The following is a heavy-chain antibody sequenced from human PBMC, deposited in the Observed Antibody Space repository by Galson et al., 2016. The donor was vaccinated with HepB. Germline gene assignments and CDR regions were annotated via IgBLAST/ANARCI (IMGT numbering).Heavy chain of an antibody. CDR3: ASSRYYYEFSGYLFDY. J-gene: IGHJ4*02. Sequence: TLSLTCTVSGDSISSDDYYWSWIRQPPGKGLEWIGYIYYRGSTYYNPSLQSRISMSVDTSKNHFSLQLKSVTAADPSVYYCASSRYYYEFSGYLFDYWGPGTLVTVSS. V-gene: IGHV4-30-4*01. CDR1: GDSISSDDYY. D-gene: IGHD3-22*01. CDR2: IYYRGST.